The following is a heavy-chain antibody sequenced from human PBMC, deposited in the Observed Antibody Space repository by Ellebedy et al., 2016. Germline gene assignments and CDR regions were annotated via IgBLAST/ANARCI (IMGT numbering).Heavy chain of an antibody. Sequence: ASVKVSCXASGYTFTGYYIHWVRQAPGQGLEWMGWINPNSGGTNYAQKFQGRVTMTRDTSISTAYMELSRLRSDDTAVYYCARDYGDYYYGMDVWGQGTTVTVSS. J-gene: IGHJ6*02. D-gene: IGHD4-17*01. V-gene: IGHV1-2*02. CDR3: ARDYGDYYYGMDV. CDR2: INPNSGGT. CDR1: GYTFTGYY.